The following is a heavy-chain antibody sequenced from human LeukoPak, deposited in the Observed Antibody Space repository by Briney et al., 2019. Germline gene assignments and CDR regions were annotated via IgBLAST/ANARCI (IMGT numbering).Heavy chain of an antibody. V-gene: IGHV3-15*01. J-gene: IGHJ4*02. D-gene: IGHD2-2*01. CDR2: IIRKTDGGTT. CDR1: GFTLRNNR. Sequence: PGGSVTLSCTVSGFTLRNNRVQWVREARGRGGEGVGRIIRKTDGGTTDYAAPGKGRSTPSRDDSKNTLFLQMNSPKTEDTAVYYCTSLFHCNTISWQDYWSQGTLATASS. CDR3: TSLFHCNTISWQDY.